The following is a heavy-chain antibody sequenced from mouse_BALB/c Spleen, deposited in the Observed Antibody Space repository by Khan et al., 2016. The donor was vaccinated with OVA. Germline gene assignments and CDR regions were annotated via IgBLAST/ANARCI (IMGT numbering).Heavy chain of an antibody. CDR2: IWGDGST. V-gene: IGHV2-6-7*01. Sequence: QVQLKESGPGLVAPSQSLSITCTVSGFSLTGYGVNWVRQPPGKGLEWLGMIWGDGSTDYNSALKSRLSLTKDNSKSQVFLKMNSLQTDDTARYYWARAYYANYREAMDYWGQGNSVTVSS. CDR3: ARAYYANYREAMDY. D-gene: IGHD2-10*01. J-gene: IGHJ4*01. CDR1: GFSLTGYG.